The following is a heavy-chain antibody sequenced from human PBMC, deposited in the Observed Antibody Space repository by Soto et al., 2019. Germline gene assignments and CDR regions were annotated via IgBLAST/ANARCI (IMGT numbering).Heavy chain of an antibody. J-gene: IGHJ4*02. V-gene: IGHV1-69*02. Sequence: SVKVSCKASGGTFSSYTISWVRQAPGQGLEWMGRIIPILGIANYAQKFQGRVTITADKSTSTAYMELSSLRSEDTAVYYCARLTRGYSGYDTFDYWGQGTLVTVSS. D-gene: IGHD5-12*01. CDR2: IIPILGIA. CDR1: GGTFSSYT. CDR3: ARLTRGYSGYDTFDY.